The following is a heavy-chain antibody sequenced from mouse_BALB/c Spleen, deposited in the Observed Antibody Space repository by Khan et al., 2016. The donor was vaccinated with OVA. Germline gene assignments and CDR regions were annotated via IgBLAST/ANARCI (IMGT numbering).Heavy chain of an antibody. CDR1: GFSLTNYG. J-gene: IGHJ4*01. CDR3: ARQPYYQYYIRDY. D-gene: IGHD2-10*01. V-gene: IGHV2-6-1*01. CDR2: IWSDGST. Sequence: QVQLKESGPGLVAPSQSLSITCTISGFSLTNYGVHWVRQPPGKGLEWLVVIWSDGSTAYNSALNSRLSISKDNSKSQVFLKMNSLQTDDTAMYYCARQPYYQYYIRDYWGQGTSVTVSS.